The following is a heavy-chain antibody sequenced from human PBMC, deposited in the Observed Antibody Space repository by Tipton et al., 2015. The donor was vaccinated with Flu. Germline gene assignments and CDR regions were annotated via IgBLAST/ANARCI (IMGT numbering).Heavy chain of an antibody. CDR1: GYSFTSNW. Sequence: VQLVQSGAEVKKPGESLKISCKGSGYSFTSNWIGWVRQMPGKGLEWMGIIYPVDSDTRYSPSFQGQVTISADKSISTAYLQWSSLKASDTAIYYCVRTSVMLTGYPLPGFDYWGQGTLVTVSS. CDR2: IYPVDSDT. J-gene: IGHJ4*02. CDR3: VRTSVMLTGYPLPGFDY. V-gene: IGHV5-51*03. D-gene: IGHD3-9*01.